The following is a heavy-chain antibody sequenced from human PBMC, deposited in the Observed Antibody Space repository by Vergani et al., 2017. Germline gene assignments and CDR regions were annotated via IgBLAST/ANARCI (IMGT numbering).Heavy chain of an antibody. CDR2: ISSSSSYT. D-gene: IGHD6-19*01. Sequence: QVQLVESGGGLVKPGGSLRLSCAASGFTFSDYYMSWIRQAPGKGLEWVSYISSSSSYTNYADSVKGRFTISRDNAKNSLYLQMNSLRAEDTAVYYCARQPTGYSSGWYFNYYYYYMDVWGKATTVTVSS. CDR1: GFTFSDYY. CDR3: ARQPTGYSSGWYFNYYYYYMDV. V-gene: IGHV3-11*06. J-gene: IGHJ6*03.